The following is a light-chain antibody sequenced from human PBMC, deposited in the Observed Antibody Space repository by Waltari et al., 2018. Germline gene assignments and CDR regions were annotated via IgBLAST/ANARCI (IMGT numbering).Light chain of an antibody. CDR3: QQYDNLAS. CDR2: DAT. CDR1: QAISNH. V-gene: IGKV1-33*01. Sequence: DIQMTLSPSSLSTSVGDRATLTCQASQAISNHLNSYQHKPGKAPEILIFDATNLETGVPSRFRGSGSGTDFTLTIPSLQPEDFATYYCQQYDNLASFGGGTKVEIK. J-gene: IGKJ4*01.